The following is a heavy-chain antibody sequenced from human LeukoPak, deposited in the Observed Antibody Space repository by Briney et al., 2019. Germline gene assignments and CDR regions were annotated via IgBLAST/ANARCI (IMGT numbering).Heavy chain of an antibody. CDR1: GGSISSYY. V-gene: IGHV4-59*01. D-gene: IGHD3-3*01. CDR3: AREVAGTPLFPLEWSVEGNWFDP. J-gene: IGHJ5*02. Sequence: PSETLSLTCTVSGGSISSYYWSWIRQPPGKGLEWIGYIYYSGGTNYNPSLKSRVTISVDTSKNQFSLKLSSVTAADTAVYYCAREVAGTPLFPLEWSVEGNWFDPWGQGTLVTVSS. CDR2: IYYSGGT.